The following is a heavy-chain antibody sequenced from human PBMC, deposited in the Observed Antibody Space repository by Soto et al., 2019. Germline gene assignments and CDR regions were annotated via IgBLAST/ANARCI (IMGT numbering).Heavy chain of an antibody. CDR3: ARTRSLDV. D-gene: IGHD1-26*01. Sequence: QVQLQQWGAGLLKPSETLSLTCAVYVESLSGYYGNWIRQSPGKGLEWIGEINYSGNTNYNPSLKSRVTISIDTSKNQFSLNMSSVTAADTAVYYCARTRSLDVWGQGTTVIVSS. CDR2: INYSGNT. V-gene: IGHV4-34*01. J-gene: IGHJ6*02. CDR1: VESLSGYY.